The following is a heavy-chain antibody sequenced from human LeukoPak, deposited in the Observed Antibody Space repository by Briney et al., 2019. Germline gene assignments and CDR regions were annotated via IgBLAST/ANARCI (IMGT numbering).Heavy chain of an antibody. D-gene: IGHD3-16*01. CDR2: IKQDGSEK. V-gene: IGHV3-7*01. J-gene: IGHJ4*02. CDR3: ARDVGAVRGEVYFDY. Sequence: GGSLRLSCAASGFTFSSYWMSWVRQAPGKGLEWVANIKQDGSEKYYVDSVKGRFTISRDNAKNSLYLQMNSLRAEDTAVYYCARDVGAVRGEVYFDYWGQGTLVTVSS. CDR1: GFTFSSYW.